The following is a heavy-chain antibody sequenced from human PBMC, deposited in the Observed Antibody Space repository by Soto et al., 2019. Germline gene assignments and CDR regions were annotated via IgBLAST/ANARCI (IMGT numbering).Heavy chain of an antibody. CDR1: GYSISTYY. Sequence: LETLSLTCRFSGYSISTYYVHWIRLPPGKGLEWIRYIYYTGDTNYNPSLKSRVTISLDTSKNQFSLKLSSVTAADTAVYYCARDPSGHPPLYRFDPWGQGTLVTVSS. D-gene: IGHD1-26*01. J-gene: IGHJ5*02. V-gene: IGHV4-59*01. CDR2: IYYTGDT. CDR3: ARDPSGHPPLYRFDP.